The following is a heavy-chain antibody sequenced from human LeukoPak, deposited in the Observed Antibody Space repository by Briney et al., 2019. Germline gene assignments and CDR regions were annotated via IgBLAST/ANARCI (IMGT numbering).Heavy chain of an antibody. CDR1: GFTFSSFA. D-gene: IGHD1-26*01. Sequence: QSGGSLRLPCAASGFTFSSFAMNWIRQAPGKGLEWVSGISGSGRYTYYAESVKGRFTISSDNSKNTLYLQMYSLRPEDTAVYYCAKDQRGATPSYDFDYWGLGTLVTVSS. J-gene: IGHJ4*02. CDR2: ISGSGRYT. V-gene: IGHV3-23*01. CDR3: AKDQRGATPSYDFDY.